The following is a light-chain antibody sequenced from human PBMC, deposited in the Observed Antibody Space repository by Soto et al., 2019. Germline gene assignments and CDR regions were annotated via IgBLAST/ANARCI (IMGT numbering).Light chain of an antibody. Sequence: EVVLTQSPVTLSLSPGERATLSCRASQIVANNYLDWYQQRTGQVPRLLVYAASSRSDGILDRISISGSVTHFTLTISRIDPEEFRVFFNHQHSRSPIFNFGPGTTVDMK. V-gene: IGKV3-20*01. CDR1: QIVANNY. CDR3: HQHSRSPIFN. J-gene: IGKJ3*01. CDR2: AAS.